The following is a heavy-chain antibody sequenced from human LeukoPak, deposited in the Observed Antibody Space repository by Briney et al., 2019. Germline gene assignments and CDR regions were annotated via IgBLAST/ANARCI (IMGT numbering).Heavy chain of an antibody. J-gene: IGHJ6*02. CDR2: ISSSSSYI. D-gene: IGHD3-3*01. Sequence: GGSLRLSCAASGFTFSSYSMNWVRQAPGKGLEWVSSISSSSSYIYYADSVKGRFTISRDNAKNSLYLQMNSLRAEDTAVYYCAREVGVVITFSYYYYGMDVWGQGTTVTVSS. CDR3: AREVGVVITFSYYYYGMDV. V-gene: IGHV3-21*01. CDR1: GFTFSSYS.